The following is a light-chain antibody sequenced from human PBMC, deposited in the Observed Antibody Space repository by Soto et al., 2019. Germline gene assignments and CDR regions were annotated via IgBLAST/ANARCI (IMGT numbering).Light chain of an antibody. V-gene: IGKV1-5*01. Sequence: DIQMTQSPSTLSASIGDRVTLTCRASQSIRNSLAWYQQKAGKAPRLLIFEASRLESGVPSRLSGSGSGTEFTLNISSLQPDDFATYYCQPYSSYSLTFGQGTKVEFK. J-gene: IGKJ1*01. CDR2: EAS. CDR3: QPYSSYSLT. CDR1: QSIRNS.